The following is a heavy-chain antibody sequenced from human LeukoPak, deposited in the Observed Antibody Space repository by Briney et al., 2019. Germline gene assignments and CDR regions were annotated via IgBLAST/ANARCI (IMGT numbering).Heavy chain of an antibody. J-gene: IGHJ4*02. CDR1: GYSFTSYW. V-gene: IGHV5-51*01. CDR3: ARRRMVRGVTSYYFDH. Sequence: GESLKISCKGSGYSFTSYWIGWVRQMPGKGLEWMGIIYPGDSDTRYSPSFQGQVTISADKSISTAYLQWSSLKASDTAMYYCARRRMVRGVTSYYFDHWGQGTLVTVSS. CDR2: IYPGDSDT. D-gene: IGHD3-10*01.